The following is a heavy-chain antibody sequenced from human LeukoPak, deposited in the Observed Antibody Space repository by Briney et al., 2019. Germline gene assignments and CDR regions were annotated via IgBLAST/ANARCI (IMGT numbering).Heavy chain of an antibody. CDR2: FDTGFGT. CDR3: ARSSGWWSLDY. CDR1: GFTFSTAS. V-gene: IGHV3-23*01. D-gene: IGHD6-19*01. J-gene: IGHJ4*02. Sequence: GGSLRLSCTTSGFTFSTASLHWARQAPGRGLEWVSAFDTGFGTYYPDSLKGRFTISRDNSKNTLFLQMNSLRAEDTAVYYCARSSGWWSLDYWGQGTLVTVSS.